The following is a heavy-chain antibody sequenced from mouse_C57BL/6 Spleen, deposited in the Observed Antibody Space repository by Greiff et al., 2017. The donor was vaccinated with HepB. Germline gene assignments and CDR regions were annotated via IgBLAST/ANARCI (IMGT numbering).Heavy chain of an antibody. V-gene: IGHV5-16*01. D-gene: IGHD1-1*01. CDR2: INYDGSST. J-gene: IGHJ4*01. CDR3: AREDNYYGRRGYYAMDY. Sequence: EVQRVESEGGLVQPGSSMKLSCTASGFTFSDYYMAWVRQVPEKGLEWVANINYDGSSTYYLDSLKSRFIISGDNAKNILYLQMSSLKSEDTATYYCAREDNYYGRRGYYAMDYWGQGTSVTVSS. CDR1: GFTFSDYY.